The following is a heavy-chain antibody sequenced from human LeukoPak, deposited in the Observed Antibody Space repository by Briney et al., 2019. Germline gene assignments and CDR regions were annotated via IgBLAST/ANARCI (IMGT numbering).Heavy chain of an antibody. CDR2: IYSYNGNT. D-gene: IGHD4-17*01. CDR3: ARLKNYGDYGY. CDR1: GHTFTSYG. Sequence: ASVKVSCKASGHTFTSYGISWVRQAPGQGLEWMGWIYSYNGNTNYAQKFHGRVTMTTDTSTSIAYMELRSLTSDGTAVYYCARLKNYGDYGYWGQGSLVTVSS. J-gene: IGHJ4*02. V-gene: IGHV1-18*01.